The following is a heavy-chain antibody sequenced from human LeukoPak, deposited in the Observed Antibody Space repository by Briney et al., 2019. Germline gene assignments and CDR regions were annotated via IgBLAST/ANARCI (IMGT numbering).Heavy chain of an antibody. J-gene: IGHJ4*02. CDR3: ARDHEYYYGSGSYYPGECDY. Sequence: ASVKVSCKASGYTFTSYYMHWVRQAPGQGLEWMGIINPSGGSTSYAQNFQGRVTMTRDTSTSTVYMELSSLRSEDTAVYYCARDHEYYYGSGSYYPGECDYWGQGTLVTVSS. D-gene: IGHD3-10*01. CDR2: INPSGGST. CDR1: GYTFTSYY. V-gene: IGHV1-46*01.